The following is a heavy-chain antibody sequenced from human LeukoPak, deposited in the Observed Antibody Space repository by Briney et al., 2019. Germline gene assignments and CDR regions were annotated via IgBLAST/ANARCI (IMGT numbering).Heavy chain of an antibody. Sequence: ASVKVSCKASGYTFTSYGISWVRQAPGQGLEWMGWISAYNGNTNYAQKFQGRVTMTRDTSISTAYMELSRLISDDTAVYYCARGPSTYYYDSSGYYYRPNFDYWGQGTLVTVSS. CDR2: ISAYNGNT. CDR1: GYTFTSYG. J-gene: IGHJ4*02. D-gene: IGHD3-22*01. CDR3: ARGPSTYYYDSSGYYYRPNFDY. V-gene: IGHV1-18*01.